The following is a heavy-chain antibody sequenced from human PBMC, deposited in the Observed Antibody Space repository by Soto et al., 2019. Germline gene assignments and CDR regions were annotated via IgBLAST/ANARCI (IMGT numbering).Heavy chain of an antibody. CDR1: GGSISSSSYY. CDR2: IYYSGST. D-gene: IGHD4-17*01. Sequence: SETLSLTCTVSGGSISSSSYYWGWIRQPPGKGLEWIGSIYYSGSTYYNPSLKSRVTISVDTSKNQFSLKLSSVTAADTAVYYCASQAVTTEWLGYYYGMDVWGQGTTVTVSS. V-gene: IGHV4-39*01. CDR3: ASQAVTTEWLGYYYGMDV. J-gene: IGHJ6*02.